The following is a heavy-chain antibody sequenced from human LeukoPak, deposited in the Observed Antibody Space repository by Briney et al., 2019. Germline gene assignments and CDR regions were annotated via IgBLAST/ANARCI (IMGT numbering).Heavy chain of an antibody. Sequence: SETLSLTCTVSGGSISSYYWSWIRQPPGKGLEWIGYIYYSGSTNYNPSLKSRVTISVDTSKNQFSLKLSSVTAADTAVYYCARVSKVRGYYYMDVWGKGTTVTVSS. CDR2: IYYSGST. CDR3: ARVSKVRGYYYMDV. CDR1: GGSISSYY. V-gene: IGHV4-59*01. J-gene: IGHJ6*03. D-gene: IGHD3-10*01.